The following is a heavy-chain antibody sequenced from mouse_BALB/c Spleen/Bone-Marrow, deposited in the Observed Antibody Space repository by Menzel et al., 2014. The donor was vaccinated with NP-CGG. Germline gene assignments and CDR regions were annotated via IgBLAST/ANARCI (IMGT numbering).Heavy chain of an antibody. V-gene: IGHV1-15*01. CDR1: GYTFTDYE. CDR3: RAYYGYDGYAMDY. Sequence: QVQLKQSGAELVRPGASVTLSCKASGYTFTDYEMHWVKQTPVHGLEWIGAIDPETGGTAYNQKFKGKATLTADKSSSTAYMELRSLTSEDSAVYYCRAYYGYDGYAMDYWGQGTSVTVSS. D-gene: IGHD2-14*01. CDR2: IDPETGGT. J-gene: IGHJ4*01.